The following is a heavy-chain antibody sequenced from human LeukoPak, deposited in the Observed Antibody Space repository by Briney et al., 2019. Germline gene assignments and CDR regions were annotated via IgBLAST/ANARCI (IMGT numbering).Heavy chain of an antibody. Sequence: GGSLRLSCAASGFTFSSYAMSWVRQAPGKGLEWVSAISGSGGSTYYADSVKGRFTISRDNAKNSLYLQMNGLRAEDTAVYYCARDNYGDNFIDYWGQGTLVTVSS. CDR2: ISGSGGST. CDR3: ARDNYGDNFIDY. CDR1: GFTFSSYA. V-gene: IGHV3-23*01. J-gene: IGHJ4*02. D-gene: IGHD4-17*01.